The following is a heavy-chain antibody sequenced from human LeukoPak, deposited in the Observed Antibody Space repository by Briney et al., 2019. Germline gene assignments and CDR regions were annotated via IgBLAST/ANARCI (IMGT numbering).Heavy chain of an antibody. CDR3: ARGAIGSGWQFDY. CDR1: GYTFIRYY. CDR2: INPSGGST. V-gene: IGHV1-46*01. J-gene: IGHJ4*02. D-gene: IGHD6-19*01. Sequence: ASVKVSCKASGYTFIRYYMYWVRQAPGQGLEWMGIINPSGGSTSYAQKFQGRVTMTRNTSLSTAYMELSSLRSEDTAVYYCARGAIGSGWQFDYWGQGTLVTVSS.